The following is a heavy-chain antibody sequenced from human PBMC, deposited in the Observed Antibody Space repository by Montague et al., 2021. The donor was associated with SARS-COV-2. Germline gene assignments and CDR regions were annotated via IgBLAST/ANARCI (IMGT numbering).Heavy chain of an antibody. J-gene: IGHJ6*03. V-gene: IGHV4-34*01. CDR1: GGSFSGYY. Sequence: SETLSLTCAVYGGSFSGYYWIWIRQPPGKGLEWIGEINHSGSTNXNPSLKSRVTISVDTSKNQFSLKLSSVTAADTAVYYCARGRTLNYYYYMDVWDKGTTVTVSS. CDR3: ARGRTLNYYYYMDV. D-gene: IGHD2-15*01. CDR2: INHSGST.